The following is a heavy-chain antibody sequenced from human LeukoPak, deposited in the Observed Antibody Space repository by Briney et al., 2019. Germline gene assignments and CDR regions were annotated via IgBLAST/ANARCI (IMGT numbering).Heavy chain of an antibody. CDR1: GFTFTNYA. CDR3: VVVSYCAVDCYDY. CDR2: ISGSGGRT. D-gene: IGHD2-21*01. Sequence: PGGSLRLSCAASGFTFTNYAMSWVRQAPGKGLEWVSAISGSGGRTYYADSVRGRFTISRDNSKSTVYVQMSNLRAEDTAVYFCVVVSYCAVDCYDYWGQGTLVTVSS. V-gene: IGHV3-23*01. J-gene: IGHJ4*02.